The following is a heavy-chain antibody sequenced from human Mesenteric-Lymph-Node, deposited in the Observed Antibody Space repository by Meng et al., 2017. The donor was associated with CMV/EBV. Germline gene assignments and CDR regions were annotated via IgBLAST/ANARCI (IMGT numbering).Heavy chain of an antibody. Sequence: ASVKVSCKASGYTFTGYYMHCVRQAPGQGLEWMGWINPNSGGTNYAQKFQGRVTMTRDTSISTAYMDLSRLRSDDTAVYYCALYSSSDVHNWFDPWGQGTLVTVSS. CDR3: ALYSSSDVHNWFDP. V-gene: IGHV1-2*02. CDR1: GYTFTGYY. CDR2: INPNSGGT. J-gene: IGHJ5*02. D-gene: IGHD6-6*01.